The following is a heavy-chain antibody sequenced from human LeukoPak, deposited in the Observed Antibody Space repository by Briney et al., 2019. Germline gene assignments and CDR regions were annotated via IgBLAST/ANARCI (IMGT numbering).Heavy chain of an antibody. Sequence: GGSLRLSCAASGFAFSSYAMSWVRQAPGKGLEWVSAISGSGGSTYYADSVKGRFTISRDNSKNTLYLQMNSLRAEDTAVYYCAKVSRVVTAIGYFDYWGQGTLVTVSS. CDR2: ISGSGGST. J-gene: IGHJ4*02. D-gene: IGHD2-21*02. V-gene: IGHV3-23*01. CDR1: GFAFSSYA. CDR3: AKVSRVVTAIGYFDY.